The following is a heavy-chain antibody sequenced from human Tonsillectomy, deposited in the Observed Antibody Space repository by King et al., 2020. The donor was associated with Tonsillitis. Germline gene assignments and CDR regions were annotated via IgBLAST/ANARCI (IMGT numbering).Heavy chain of an antibody. V-gene: IGHV3-33*01. CDR1: GFTFSSYG. D-gene: IGHD3-9*01. CDR2: IWYDGSNK. J-gene: IGHJ6*02. Sequence: VQLVESGGGVVQPGRSLRLSCAASGFTFSSYGMHWVRQAPGKGLGWGAVIWYDGSNKYYADSVKGRFTISRDNSKNTLYLQMNSLRAEDTAVYYCARNYLDYNILTGLDYYYGMDVWGQGTTVTVSS. CDR3: ARNYLDYNILTGLDYYYGMDV.